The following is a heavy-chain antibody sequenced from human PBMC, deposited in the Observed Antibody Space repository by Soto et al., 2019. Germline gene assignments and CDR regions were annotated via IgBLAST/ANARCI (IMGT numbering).Heavy chain of an antibody. CDR2: ISYDGTDE. J-gene: IGHJ4*02. V-gene: IGHV3-30*03. CDR3: TTLRPAPYNWNGGFFDY. Sequence: GGSLRLSCAASGFSFSSYGMHWVRQAPGKGLEWVAMISYDGTDEYYADSVKGRFTISRDNSKNTLYLHMNSLRADDMAVYYCTTLRPAPYNWNGGFFDYWGQGALVTVSS. CDR1: GFSFSSYG. D-gene: IGHD1-1*01.